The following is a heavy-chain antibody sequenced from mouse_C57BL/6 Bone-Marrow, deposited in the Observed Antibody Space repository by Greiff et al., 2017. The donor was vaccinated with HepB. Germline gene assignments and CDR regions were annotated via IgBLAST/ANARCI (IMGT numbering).Heavy chain of an antibody. D-gene: IGHD1-1*01. Sequence: QVQLQQPGTELVKPGASVKLSCKASGYTFTSYWMHWVKQRPGQGLEWIGNINPSNGGTNYNEKFKSKATLTVDKSSSTAYMQLSSLTSEDSAVYYCARSGIYYGSSYDYFDSWGQGTTLTVSS. CDR2: INPSNGGT. V-gene: IGHV1-53*01. CDR3: ARSGIYYGSSYDYFDS. J-gene: IGHJ2*01. CDR1: GYTFTSYW.